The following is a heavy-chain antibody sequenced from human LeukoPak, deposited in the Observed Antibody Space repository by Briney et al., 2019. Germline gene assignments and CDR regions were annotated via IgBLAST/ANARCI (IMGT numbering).Heavy chain of an antibody. CDR2: INWRGGIT. D-gene: IGHD3-3*01. V-gene: IGHV3-20*04. J-gene: IGHJ4*02. Sequence: PGGSLRLSCEVAGFDFYDYGVIWVRQTPGKGLQWVAGINWRGGITGYGDSVKGRFTISRDNAKNSVFLEMSSLRAEDTALYYCVRVGGASFGVVITYLDYWGRGTLVSVSS. CDR1: GFDFYDYG. CDR3: VRVGGASFGVVITYLDY.